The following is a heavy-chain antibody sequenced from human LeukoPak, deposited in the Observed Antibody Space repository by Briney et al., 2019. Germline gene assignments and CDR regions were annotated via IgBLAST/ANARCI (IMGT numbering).Heavy chain of an antibody. CDR3: ARGPVVGITGTKGYFDY. Sequence: PGGSLRLSCAASGFTSSTYDIHWVRQARGKGLEWVSSIGTAGDTYYAGSVRGRFTISRENVKNAFYLQMNSLRPGDTAVYYCARGPVVGITGTKGYFDYWGHGTLVTVSS. CDR1: GFTSSTYD. V-gene: IGHV3-13*01. CDR2: IGTAGDT. D-gene: IGHD1-7*01. J-gene: IGHJ4*01.